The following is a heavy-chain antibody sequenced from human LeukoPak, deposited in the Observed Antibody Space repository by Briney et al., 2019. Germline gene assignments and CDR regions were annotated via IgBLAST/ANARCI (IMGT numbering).Heavy chain of an antibody. CDR2: ISYDGSNK. Sequence: GGSLRLSCAASGFTFSSYAMSWVRQAPGKGLEWVAVISYDGSNKYYADSVKGRFTISRDNSKNTLYLQMNSLRAEDTAVYYCANGGRAHYYYYGMDVWGQGTTVTVSS. V-gene: IGHV3-30*18. CDR3: ANGGRAHYYYYGMDV. J-gene: IGHJ6*02. CDR1: GFTFSSYA. D-gene: IGHD1-26*01.